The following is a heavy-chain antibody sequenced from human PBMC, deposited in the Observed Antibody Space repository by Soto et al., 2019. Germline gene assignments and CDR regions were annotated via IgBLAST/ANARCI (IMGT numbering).Heavy chain of an antibody. CDR2: IYYSGST. J-gene: IGHJ4*02. D-gene: IGHD1-7*01. CDR3: ARTRLELRSSLLPYFDY. Sequence: SETLSLTCTVSGGSISSGDYYWSWIRQPPGKGLEWIGYIYYSGSTYYNPSLKSRVTISVDTSKNQFALKLSSVNAADTAVYYCARTRLELRSSLLPYFDYWGQGTLVTVSS. V-gene: IGHV4-30-4*01. CDR1: GGSISSGDYY.